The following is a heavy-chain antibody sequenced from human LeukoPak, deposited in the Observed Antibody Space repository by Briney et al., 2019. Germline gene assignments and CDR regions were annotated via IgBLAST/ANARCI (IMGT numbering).Heavy chain of an antibody. D-gene: IGHD4-17*01. Sequence: SQTFSLTCAISGDSVSSNSAAWNWIRQSPSRGLEWLGRTYYRSKWYNDYAVSVKSRITINPDTSKNQFSLQLNSVTPEDTAVYYCARSLVTTGDWYFDLWGRGTLVTVSS. CDR3: ARSLVTTGDWYFDL. CDR1: GDSVSSNSAA. CDR2: TYYRSKWYN. J-gene: IGHJ2*01. V-gene: IGHV6-1*01.